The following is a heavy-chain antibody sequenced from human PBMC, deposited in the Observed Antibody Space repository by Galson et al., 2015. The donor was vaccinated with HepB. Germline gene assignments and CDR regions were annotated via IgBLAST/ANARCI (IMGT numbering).Heavy chain of an antibody. V-gene: IGHV3-7*05. D-gene: IGHD3-10*01. CDR3: ARVKRGEWYSFYYYGMDV. J-gene: IGHJ6*02. CDR1: GFTFSGSA. Sequence: SLRLSCAASGFTFSGSAIHWVRQASGKGPEWMANIKEDGSEKNYVDSVKGRFTISRDNAKNSLYLQMNSLRAEDTAIYYCARVKRGEWYSFYYYGMDVWGQGTTVTVSS. CDR2: IKEDGSEK.